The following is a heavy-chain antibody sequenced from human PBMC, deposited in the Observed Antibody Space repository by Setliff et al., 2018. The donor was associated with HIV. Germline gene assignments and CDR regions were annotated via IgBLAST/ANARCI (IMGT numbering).Heavy chain of an antibody. CDR3: STDRFFVANY. J-gene: IGHJ4*02. V-gene: IGHV3-74*03. CDR2: ISSDGSTT. Sequence: GGAMGLSFAAAESIFSISYMHWVRQAPGGGLEWVSLISSDGSTTTYADSVKGRFTVSRDNARNTLYLQMNSLRPDDTAVCYCSTDRFFVANYWGPVTLVTVSS. CDR1: ESIFSISY. D-gene: IGHD2-8*01.